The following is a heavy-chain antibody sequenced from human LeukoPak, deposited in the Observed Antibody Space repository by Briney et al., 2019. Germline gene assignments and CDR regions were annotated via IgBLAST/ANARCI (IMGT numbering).Heavy chain of an antibody. Sequence: SETLSLTCAVYGGSFSGYYWSWIRQPPGKGLEWIGEINHSGSTNYNPSLKSRVPISVDTSKNQFSLKLSSVTAADPAVYYCARGAEAGTGYWGQGTLVTVSS. D-gene: IGHD6-13*01. CDR3: ARGAEAGTGY. J-gene: IGHJ4*02. V-gene: IGHV4-34*01. CDR2: INHSGST. CDR1: GGSFSGYY.